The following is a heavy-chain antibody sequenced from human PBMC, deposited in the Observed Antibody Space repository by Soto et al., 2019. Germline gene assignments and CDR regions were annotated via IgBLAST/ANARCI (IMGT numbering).Heavy chain of an antibody. CDR1: GRIFSSFP. CDR2: VISASGSV. Sequence: QVQVVQSGAEVKKPGSSVKISCKASGRIFSSFPTSWVRHVPGQGLEWMGGVISASGSVTYAPKFQGRVTMTAVNSAGIGYMELTSLTSEDTAIYYCARVGSRDAYNYVLDQWGPGTMVTVSS. CDR3: ARVGSRDAYNYVLDQ. D-gene: IGHD5-18*01. V-gene: IGHV1-69*06. J-gene: IGHJ1*01.